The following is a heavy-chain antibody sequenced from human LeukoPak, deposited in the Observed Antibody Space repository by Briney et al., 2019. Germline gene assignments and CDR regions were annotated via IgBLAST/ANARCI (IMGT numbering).Heavy chain of an antibody. J-gene: IGHJ4*02. D-gene: IGHD4-17*01. Sequence: PGGSLRLSCAVSGITFSSYSMNWVRQAPGKGLEWVSYISSSSTIYYADSVKGRFTISRDNAKDSLYLQMNSLRAEDTAVYYCARISDTVTTPFDYWGQGTLVTVSS. CDR2: ISSSSTI. V-gene: IGHV3-48*01. CDR3: ARISDTVTTPFDY. CDR1: GITFSSYS.